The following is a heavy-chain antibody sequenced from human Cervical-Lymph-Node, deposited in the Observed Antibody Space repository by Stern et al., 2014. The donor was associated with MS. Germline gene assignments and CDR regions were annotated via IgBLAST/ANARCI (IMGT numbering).Heavy chain of an antibody. J-gene: IGHJ4*02. CDR1: GFTFADYA. V-gene: IGHV3-9*01. D-gene: IGHD6-13*01. CDR2: MSWTSGSI. CDR3: AKGSVGIAAPRNFDY. Sequence: EVQLVESGGGLVQPGMSLRLSCAASGFTFADYAMHWVRQAPGKGLEWVSCMSWTSGSIGYADSVKGRFTISRDNAKNSLYLQMNSLRTEDTAFYYCAKGSVGIAAPRNFDYWGQGTLVTVSS.